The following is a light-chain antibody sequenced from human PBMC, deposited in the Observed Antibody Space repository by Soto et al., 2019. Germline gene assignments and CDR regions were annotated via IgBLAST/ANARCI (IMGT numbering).Light chain of an antibody. V-gene: IGKV1-5*03. Sequence: DIQMTQSPSTLSASVGDSVTITCRASQSISSWLAWYQKKPGKAPNLLIYKASSLEIGVPSRFSGSGSGTEFTITISSLEHDDFATYYCQQYNSYPLTLFGGTKVEIK. J-gene: IGKJ4*01. CDR3: QQYNSYPLT. CDR2: KAS. CDR1: QSISSW.